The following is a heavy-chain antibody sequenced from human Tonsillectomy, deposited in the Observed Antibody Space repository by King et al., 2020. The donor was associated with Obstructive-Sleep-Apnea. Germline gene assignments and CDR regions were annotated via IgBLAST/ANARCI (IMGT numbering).Heavy chain of an antibody. J-gene: IGHJ4*02. CDR3: ASGRYNHGEFAS. V-gene: IGHV3-23*04. CDR1: GFIFTNYG. Sequence: VQLVESGGGLVQPGGSLRLSCAASGFIFTNYGMSWVRQAPGKGLVWISTISGTGGTTYYADSVRGRVSISRDNARDTLDLQMNSLRNEDTAVYYCASGRYNHGEFASWGQGILVAVSS. D-gene: IGHD4-17*01. CDR2: ISGTGGTT.